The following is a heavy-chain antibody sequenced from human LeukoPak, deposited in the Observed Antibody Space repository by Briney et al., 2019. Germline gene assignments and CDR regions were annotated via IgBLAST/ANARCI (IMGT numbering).Heavy chain of an antibody. V-gene: IGHV1-18*01. Sequence: GASVKVSCKDSGYTFTSYGISWVRQAPGQGLEWMGWISAYNGNTNYAQKLQGRVTMTTDTSTSTAHMELRSLRSDDTAVYYCAIGYFDWLSSDYWGQGTLVTVSS. CDR2: ISAYNGNT. CDR1: GYTFTSYG. CDR3: AIGYFDWLSSDY. J-gene: IGHJ4*02. D-gene: IGHD3-9*01.